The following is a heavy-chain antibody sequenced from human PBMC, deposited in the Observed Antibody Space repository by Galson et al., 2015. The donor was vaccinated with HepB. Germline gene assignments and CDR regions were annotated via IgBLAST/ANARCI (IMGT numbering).Heavy chain of an antibody. CDR2: IIPIFGTA. CDR3: ARSVANGYYYDSSGYLPYFDY. Sequence: SVKVSCKASGGTFSSYAISWVRQAPGQGLEWMGGIIPIFGTANYAQKFQGRVTITADESTSTAYMELSSLRSEDTAVYYCARSVANGYYYDSSGYLPYFDYWGQGTLVTVSS. V-gene: IGHV1-69*13. CDR1: GGTFSSYA. J-gene: IGHJ4*02. D-gene: IGHD3-22*01.